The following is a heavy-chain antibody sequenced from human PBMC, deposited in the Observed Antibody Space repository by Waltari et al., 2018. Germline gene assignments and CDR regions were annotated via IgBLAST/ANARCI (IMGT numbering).Heavy chain of an antibody. Sequence: VRQSPGKGLEWVSVIYSDGTTYYADSVKGRFTISRDNSKNILYLQMNSLRGEDTAVYYCARYWLNLGWELIDAFDLWGQGTMVTVSS. CDR2: IYSDGTT. CDR3: ARYWLNLGWELIDAFDL. D-gene: IGHD1-26*01. J-gene: IGHJ3*01. V-gene: IGHV3-66*02.